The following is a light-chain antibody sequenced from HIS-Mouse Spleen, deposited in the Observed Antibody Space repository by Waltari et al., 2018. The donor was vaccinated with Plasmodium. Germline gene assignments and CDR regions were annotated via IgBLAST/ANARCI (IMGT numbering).Light chain of an antibody. CDR2: DAY. CDR1: QSVSSY. V-gene: IGKV3-11*01. Sequence: EIVLTQSPATLSLSPGERATISCRASQSVSSYLTWYQQKPGQAPRLLIYDAYNRATGIPARFSGSGSGTDFTLTISSLEPEDCAVYYCQQRSNWLTFGGGTKVEIK. J-gene: IGKJ4*01. CDR3: QQRSNWLT.